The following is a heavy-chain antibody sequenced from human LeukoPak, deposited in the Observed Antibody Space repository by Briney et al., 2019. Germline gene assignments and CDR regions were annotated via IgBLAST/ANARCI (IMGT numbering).Heavy chain of an antibody. CDR1: GYIFSSYG. V-gene: IGHV1-18*01. D-gene: IGHD2-2*01. CDR3: AREGQGVVVPAAMTGRYMDV. Sequence: ASVKVSCKASGYIFSSYGISWVRQAPGQGLEWMGWISAYNGNTNYAQKLQGRVTMTTDTSTSTAYMELRSLRSDDTAVYYCAREGQGVVVPAAMTGRYMDVWGKGTTVTVSS. CDR2: ISAYNGNT. J-gene: IGHJ6*03.